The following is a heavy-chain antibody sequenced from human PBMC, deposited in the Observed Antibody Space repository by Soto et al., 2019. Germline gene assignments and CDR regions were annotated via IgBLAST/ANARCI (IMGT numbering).Heavy chain of an antibody. CDR1: GGSISSYY. V-gene: IGHV4-59*01. D-gene: IGHD2-21*02. CDR3: ARDPCGGDCPFDY. Sequence: QVQLQESGPGLVKPSETLSLTCTVSGGSISSYYWSWIRQPPGKGLEWIGYIYYSGSTNYNPSLKSRVTISVDTSKNLFSLKLSSVTAADTAVYYCARDPCGGDCPFDYWGQGTLVTVSS. CDR2: IYYSGST. J-gene: IGHJ4*02.